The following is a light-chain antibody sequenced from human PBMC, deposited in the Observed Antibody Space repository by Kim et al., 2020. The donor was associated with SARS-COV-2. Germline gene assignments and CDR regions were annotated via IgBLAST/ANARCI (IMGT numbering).Light chain of an antibody. CDR3: QVWDGSTDHYV. Sequence: SYELTQPPSVSVAPGEAAKIPCAGNNIGSKNVQWYQQKADQAPVLVISHDSDRPSEIPDRFSGSNSGNTATLTISRVEAGDEADYYCQVWDGSTDHYVFGTGTKVTVL. CDR2: HDS. J-gene: IGLJ1*01. CDR1: NIGSKN. V-gene: IGLV3-21*04.